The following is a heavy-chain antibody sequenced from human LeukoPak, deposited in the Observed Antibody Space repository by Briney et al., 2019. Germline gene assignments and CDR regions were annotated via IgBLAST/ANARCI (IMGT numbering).Heavy chain of an antibody. CDR3: ARALGQYCSGGSCYWFDP. D-gene: IGHD2-15*01. J-gene: IGHJ5*02. CDR2: IIPILGIA. V-gene: IGHV1-69*04. CDR1: GGTFSSYA. Sequence: ASVKVSCKASGGTFSSYAISWVRQAPGQGLEWMGRIIPILGIANYAQKFQGRVTITADKSTSTAYMELSSLRSKDTAVYYCARALGQYCSGGSCYWFDPWGQGTLVTVSS.